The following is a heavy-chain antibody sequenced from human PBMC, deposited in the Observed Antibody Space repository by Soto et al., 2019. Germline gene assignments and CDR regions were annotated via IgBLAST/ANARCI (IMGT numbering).Heavy chain of an antibody. J-gene: IGHJ3*02. CDR3: ARERSSGALDI. CDR2: MNPNSGNT. CDR1: GYTFTSYA. Sequence: QVQLVQSGAEVKKPVASVKVSCKTSGYTFTSYAINWVRQATGQGIEWMGWMNPNSGNTAYAQKFQGRVTMTRNTSIMTAYMELSSLRSEDTSVYYCARERSSGALDIWGQGTMVTVSS. V-gene: IGHV1-8*01. D-gene: IGHD1-26*01.